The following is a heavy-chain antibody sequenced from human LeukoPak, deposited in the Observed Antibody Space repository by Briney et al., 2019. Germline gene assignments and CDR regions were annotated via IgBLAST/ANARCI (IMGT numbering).Heavy chain of an antibody. CDR1: GGSISSSSYY. CDR2: IYSSGGT. J-gene: IGHJ5*02. V-gene: IGHV4-39*07. CDR3: GRIVVSRTNWFDP. D-gene: IGHD2-15*01. Sequence: SETLSLTCTVSGGSISSSSYYWGWIRQPPGKGLEWIGSIYSSGGTYYNPSLMSRLTMSVDTSRNHFSLKLTSLTAADTAVYYCGRIVVSRTNWFDPWGQGILVTVSS.